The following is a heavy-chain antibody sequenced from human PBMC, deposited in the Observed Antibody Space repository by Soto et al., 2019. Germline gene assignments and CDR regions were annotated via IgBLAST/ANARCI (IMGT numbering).Heavy chain of an antibody. CDR2: ISPDAGTT. CDR1: GFSFSTYW. J-gene: IGHJ4*02. V-gene: IGHV3-74*03. D-gene: IGHD1-1*01. Sequence: EVQLVESGGGLVQPGGSLRLSCAASGFSFSTYWMNWVRQFPRKGLIWLSQISPDAGTTMYADSVRGRFTVARDNTKNTLFLHMDSLSADDTAVDYCVIENWHSDSWGQGTLVTVSS. CDR3: VIENWHSDS.